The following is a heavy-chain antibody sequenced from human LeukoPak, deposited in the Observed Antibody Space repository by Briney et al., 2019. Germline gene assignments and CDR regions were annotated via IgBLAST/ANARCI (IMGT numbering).Heavy chain of an antibody. CDR3: ARDFRGYSRYGVAFDL. V-gene: IGHV1-69*04. CDR2: IIPILGIA. Sequence: GASVKVSCKASGGTFSSYAISWVRQAPGQGLEWMGRIIPILGIANYAQKFQGRVTITADKSTSTAYMELSSLRSEDTAVYYCARDFRGYSRYGVAFDLWGQGTMVTVSS. CDR1: GGTFSSYA. J-gene: IGHJ3*01. D-gene: IGHD5-18*01.